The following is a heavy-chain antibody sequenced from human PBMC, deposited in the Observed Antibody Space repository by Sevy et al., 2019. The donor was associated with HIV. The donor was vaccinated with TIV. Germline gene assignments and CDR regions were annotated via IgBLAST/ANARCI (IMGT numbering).Heavy chain of an antibody. D-gene: IGHD5-18*01. CDR2: IYSDGST. CDR1: GFTVSDNY. Sequence: GGSLRLSCAASGFTVSDNYMSWVRQAPGKGLEWVSVIYSDGSTYYADSVKGRFTISRDNAKNSLFLQMNSLSAEDTAVYYCVREGLGGYSYSLDYWGHGTLVTVSS. V-gene: IGHV3-66*01. CDR3: VREGLGGYSYSLDY. J-gene: IGHJ4*01.